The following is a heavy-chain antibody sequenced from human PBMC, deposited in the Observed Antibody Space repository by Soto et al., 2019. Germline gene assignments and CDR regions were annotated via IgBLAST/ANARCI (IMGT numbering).Heavy chain of an antibody. CDR2: IIPIFGTA. D-gene: IGHD3-16*02. Sequence: ASVKVSCKASGGTFSSYAISWVRQAPGQGLEWMGGIIPIFGTANYAQKFQGRVTITADESTSTAYMELSSLRSEDTAVYYCARDSHEITFGGVIVTKTLDYWGQGTLVTVSS. V-gene: IGHV1-69*13. J-gene: IGHJ4*02. CDR1: GGTFSSYA. CDR3: ARDSHEITFGGVIVTKTLDY.